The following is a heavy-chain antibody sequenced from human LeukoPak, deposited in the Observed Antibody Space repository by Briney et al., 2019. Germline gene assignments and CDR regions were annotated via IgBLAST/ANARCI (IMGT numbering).Heavy chain of an antibody. CDR1: GFTFSSYS. D-gene: IGHD1-26*01. CDR3: ARDDSGSSL. CDR2: IRSSSSHI. V-gene: IGHV3-21*01. Sequence: GGSLRLSCAASGFTFSSYSMNWVRQAPGKGLEWVSSIRSSSSHIYYADSVKGRFTISRDNAKNSLYLQMNSLRAEDTAVYYCARDDSGSSLWGQGTLVTVSS. J-gene: IGHJ4*02.